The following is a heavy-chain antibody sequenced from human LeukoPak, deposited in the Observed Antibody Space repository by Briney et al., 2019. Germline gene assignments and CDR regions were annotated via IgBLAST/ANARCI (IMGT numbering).Heavy chain of an antibody. D-gene: IGHD3-9*01. Sequence: SETLSLTCAVYGGSFSGYYWSWIRQPPGKGLEWIGEINHSGSTNYNPSLKSRVTISVDTSKNQFSLKLSSVTAADTAVYYCARGAKYYDILTGYYTYYYYYGMDVWGQGTTVTVSS. CDR1: GGSFSGYY. CDR2: INHSGST. V-gene: IGHV4-34*01. J-gene: IGHJ6*02. CDR3: ARGAKYYDILTGYYTYYYYYGMDV.